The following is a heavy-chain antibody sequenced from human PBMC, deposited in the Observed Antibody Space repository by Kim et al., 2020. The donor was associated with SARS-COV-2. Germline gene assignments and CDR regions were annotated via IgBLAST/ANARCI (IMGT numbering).Heavy chain of an antibody. CDR1: GYTFTGYY. V-gene: IGHV1-2*02. CDR2: INPNSGGT. D-gene: IGHD3-22*01. CDR3: ARVTSYDSSGYYSRLDY. J-gene: IGHJ4*02. Sequence: ASVKVSCKASGYTFTGYYMHWVRQAPGQGLEWMGWINPNSGGTNYAQKFQGRATMTRDTSISTAYMELSRLRSDDTAVYYCARVTSYDSSGYYSRLDYWGQGTLVTVSS.